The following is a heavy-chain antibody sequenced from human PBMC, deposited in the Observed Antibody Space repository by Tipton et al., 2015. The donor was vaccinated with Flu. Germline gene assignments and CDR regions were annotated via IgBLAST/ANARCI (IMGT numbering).Heavy chain of an antibody. D-gene: IGHD5-24*01. CDR1: GGSISSSSYY. Sequence: TLSLTCTVSGGSISSSSYYWGWIRQPPGKGLEWIGSIYYSGSTYYNPSLKSRVTISVDTSKNQFSLKLSSVTAADTAVYYCARELPEMATIVFDYWGQGTLVTVSS. CDR2: IYYSGST. CDR3: ARELPEMATIVFDY. J-gene: IGHJ4*02. V-gene: IGHV4-39*07.